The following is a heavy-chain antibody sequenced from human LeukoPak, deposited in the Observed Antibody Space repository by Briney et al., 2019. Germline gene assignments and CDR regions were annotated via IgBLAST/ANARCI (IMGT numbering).Heavy chain of an antibody. Sequence: SETLSLTCVVSGYSISSDYFWGWIRQPPGKGLEWIGTISHSGTTFYKPSLKTRVTISLDTSKNQFSLKLNSVTAADTAVYYCVRGVGQLRSDYWGQGTLVTVSS. J-gene: IGHJ4*02. V-gene: IGHV4-38-2*01. CDR1: GYSISSDYF. CDR3: VRGVGQLRSDY. D-gene: IGHD2-2*01. CDR2: ISHSGTT.